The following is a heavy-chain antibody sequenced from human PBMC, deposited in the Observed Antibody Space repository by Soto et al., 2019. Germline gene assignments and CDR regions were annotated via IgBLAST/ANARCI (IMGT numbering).Heavy chain of an antibody. D-gene: IGHD3-10*01. Sequence: EVQLLESGGGLVQPGGSLRLSCAASGFTFNNYAMTWVRQAPGKWLEWVSAISGGGDTTSYADSVKGRFTVSRDGSKNTLDLQMSSLRAEDTALYYCAKGRVGSGSLTPRVDFWGQGTLVTVSS. CDR1: GFTFNNYA. CDR3: AKGRVGSGSLTPRVDF. CDR2: ISGGGDTT. J-gene: IGHJ4*02. V-gene: IGHV3-23*01.